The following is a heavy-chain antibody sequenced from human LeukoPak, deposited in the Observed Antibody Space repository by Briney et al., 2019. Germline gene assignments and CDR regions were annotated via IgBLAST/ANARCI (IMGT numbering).Heavy chain of an antibody. D-gene: IGHD6-19*01. J-gene: IGHJ1*01. Sequence: ASVKVSFKASGYTFTGYYMHWVRQAPGQGLEWMGWINPNSGGTNYAQKFQGRVTMTRDTSISTAYMELSRLRSDDTAVYYCARDPPRVGLVRTEYFQHWGQGTLVTVSS. CDR2: INPNSGGT. CDR3: ARDPPRVGLVRTEYFQH. CDR1: GYTFTGYY. V-gene: IGHV1-2*02.